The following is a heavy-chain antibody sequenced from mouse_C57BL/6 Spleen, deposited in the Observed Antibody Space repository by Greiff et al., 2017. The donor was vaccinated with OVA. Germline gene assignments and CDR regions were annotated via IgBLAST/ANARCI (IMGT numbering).Heavy chain of an antibody. D-gene: IGHD1-1*01. CDR1: GFTFSSYA. Sequence: EVKLVESGEGLVKPGGSLKLSCAASGFTFSSYAMSWVRQTPEKRLEWVAYISSGGDYIYYADTVTGRFPIPRDTARNTLYLQMSSLSSEDTAMYYCTRGDYGSSYDYWGQGTTLTVSS. V-gene: IGHV5-9-1*02. CDR2: ISSGGDYI. CDR3: TRGDYGSSYDY. J-gene: IGHJ2*01.